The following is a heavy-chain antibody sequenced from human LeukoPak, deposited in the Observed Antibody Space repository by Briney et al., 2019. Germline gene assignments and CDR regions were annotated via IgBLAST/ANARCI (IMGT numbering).Heavy chain of an antibody. J-gene: IGHJ4*02. CDR1: GYSISSGYY. CDR3: ARYGGYYLDY. Sequence: SETLSLTCTVSGYSISSGYYWGWIRQPPGKGLEWIGSIYHSGSTYYNPSLKSRVTISVDTSKNQFSLKLSSVTAADTAVYYCARYGGYYLDYWGQGTLVTVSS. D-gene: IGHD3-16*01. V-gene: IGHV4-38-2*02. CDR2: IYHSGST.